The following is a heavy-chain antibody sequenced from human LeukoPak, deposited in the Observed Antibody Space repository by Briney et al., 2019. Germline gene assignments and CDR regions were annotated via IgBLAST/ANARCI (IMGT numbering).Heavy chain of an antibody. CDR1: GFTLGDYY. J-gene: IGHJ6*02. Sequence: PGGSLRLSCTASGFTLGDYYMNWVRQAPGKGPEWVSYISNSGSTIYYADYVKGRFTVSRDNTKNSLYLQMNSLRAEDTAVYSCARDKSHGGMDVWGRGTTVTVSS. CDR2: ISNSGSTI. V-gene: IGHV3-11*01. CDR3: ARDKSHGGMDV.